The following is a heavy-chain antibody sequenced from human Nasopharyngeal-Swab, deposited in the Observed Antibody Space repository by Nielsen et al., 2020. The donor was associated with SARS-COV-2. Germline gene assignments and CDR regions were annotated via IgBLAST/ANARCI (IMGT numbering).Heavy chain of an antibody. V-gene: IGHV1-3*01. CDR3: ARSGVITFGGVYYFDY. D-gene: IGHD3-16*01. CDR2: INAGNGNT. J-gene: IGHJ4*02. Sequence: ASVKVSCKASGYTFTSYAMHWVRQAPGQRLEWMGWINAGNGNTKYLQKFQGRVTITRDTSASTAYMELSSLRSEDTAVYYCARSGVITFGGVYYFDYWGQGTLVTVSS. CDR1: GYTFTSYA.